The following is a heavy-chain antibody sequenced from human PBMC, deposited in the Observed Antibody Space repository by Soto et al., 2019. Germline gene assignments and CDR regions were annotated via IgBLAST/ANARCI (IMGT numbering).Heavy chain of an antibody. CDR1: GDSFSSFT. D-gene: IGHD3-9*01. CDR3: ASRTSYHIDS. J-gene: IGHJ5*01. CDR2: LVPVLEIV. Sequence: QVQLVQSGAEVKKPGSSVKVSCQASGDSFSSFTFSWVRPAPGQGLEWVGRLVPVLEIVKYAQRFQGRVTITADKSTNTVYLELTSLRSEDTAVYYCASRTSYHIDSWGPGTLVNVS. V-gene: IGHV1-69*02.